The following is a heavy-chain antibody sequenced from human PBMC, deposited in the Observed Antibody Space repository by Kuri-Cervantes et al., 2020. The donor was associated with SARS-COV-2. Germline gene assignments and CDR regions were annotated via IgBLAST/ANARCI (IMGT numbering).Heavy chain of an antibody. Sequence: SETLSLTCTVSGDSISGGDYYWSWIRQPPGKGLEWIGYIYYSGSTNYNPSLKSRVTISVDTSKNQFSLKLSSVTAADTAVYYCAREEYCSSTSCYKSSWFDPWGQGTLVTVSS. V-gene: IGHV4-61*08. J-gene: IGHJ5*02. CDR1: GDSISGGDYY. D-gene: IGHD2-2*02. CDR3: AREEYCSSTSCYKSSWFDP. CDR2: IYYSGST.